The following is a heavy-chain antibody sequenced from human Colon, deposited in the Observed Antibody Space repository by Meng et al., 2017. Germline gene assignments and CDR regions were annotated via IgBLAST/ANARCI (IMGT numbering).Heavy chain of an antibody. D-gene: IGHD1-1*01. J-gene: IGHJ4*02. CDR1: GFTFNTYA. CDR2: ITNTGDRT. Sequence: GESLKISCAASGFTFNTYAMTWVRQAPGKGLGCVSVITNTGDRTYHADSVKGQFTISRENSKNTLYQQMNSLRAEDTAIYYCAQNWNMDSWGQGTLVTVSS. V-gene: IGHV3-23*01. CDR3: AQNWNMDS.